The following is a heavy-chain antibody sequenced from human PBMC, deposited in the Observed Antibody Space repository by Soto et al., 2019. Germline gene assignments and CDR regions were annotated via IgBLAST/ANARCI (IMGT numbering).Heavy chain of an antibody. Sequence: QEQLAESGGGVVQPGASLRLSCAASGFTFSNYGMHWVRQAPGKGLEWVAVIWANGYNRYYADSVKGRFTISRDNSKNTLYLQMSSLRAEDTAVYYCTTKCVYDGNNESVDYWGQGTLVTVSS. V-gene: IGHV3-33*01. D-gene: IGHD5-12*01. CDR3: TTKCVYDGNNESVDY. CDR1: GFTFSNYG. J-gene: IGHJ4*02. CDR2: IWANGYNR.